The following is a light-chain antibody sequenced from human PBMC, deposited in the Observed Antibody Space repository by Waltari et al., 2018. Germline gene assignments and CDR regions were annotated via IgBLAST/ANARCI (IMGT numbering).Light chain of an antibody. V-gene: IGKV3-20*01. CDR3: QKYVSLPAT. CDR2: HAS. J-gene: IGKJ1*01. CDR1: DSVGIY. Sequence: ETVLTQSPGTLSLSPGERATLSCKASDSVGIYLAWYQQKPGQAPRLLIYHASNRATGIPDRFSCSGSGTDFSLTISRLEPEDFAVYYCQKYVSLPATFGQGTKVEI.